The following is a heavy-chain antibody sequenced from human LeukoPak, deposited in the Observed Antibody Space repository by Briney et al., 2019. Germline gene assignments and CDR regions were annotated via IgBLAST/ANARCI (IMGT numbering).Heavy chain of an antibody. CDR1: GYTFTSYG. CDR2: ISAYNGNT. CDR3: ARVSSSWYYYYYYMDV. J-gene: IGHJ6*03. D-gene: IGHD6-13*01. Sequence: GASVKVSCKASGYTFTSYGISWVRQAPGQGLEWMGWISAYNGNTNYAQKLQGRVTMTTDTSTSTAYMELRSRRSDDTAVYYCARVSSSWYYYYYYMDVWGKGTTVTVSS. V-gene: IGHV1-18*01.